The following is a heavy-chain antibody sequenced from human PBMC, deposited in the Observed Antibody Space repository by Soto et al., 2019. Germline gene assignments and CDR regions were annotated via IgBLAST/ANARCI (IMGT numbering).Heavy chain of an antibody. V-gene: IGHV4-31*03. CDR3: ATIPRRGYSYGIDY. CDR2: IYFTGAT. CDR1: GGSISSGTSY. D-gene: IGHD2-21*02. Sequence: QVQLQESGPGLVKPSQTLSLTCNVSGGSISSGTSYWAWIRQHPGEGLEWIGHIYFTGATYSNPSLRSRRSMSVDTSKNQFSLKLTSVTAADTATSYCATIPRRGYSYGIDYWGPGTLVTVSS. J-gene: IGHJ4*02.